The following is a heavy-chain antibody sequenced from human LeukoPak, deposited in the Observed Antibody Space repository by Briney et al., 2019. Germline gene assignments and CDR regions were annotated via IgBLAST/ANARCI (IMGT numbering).Heavy chain of an antibody. V-gene: IGHV3-23*01. CDR1: GGSFSGYY. CDR2: ISGSGGST. J-gene: IGHJ4*02. CDR3: AKDDFWSGYYMYYFDY. Sequence: ETLSLTCAVDGGSFSGYYWSWVRQAPGKGLEWVSAISGSGGSTYYADSVKGRFTISRDNSKNTLYLQMNSLRAEDTSVYYCAKDDFWSGYYMYYFDYWGQGTLVTVSS. D-gene: IGHD3-3*01.